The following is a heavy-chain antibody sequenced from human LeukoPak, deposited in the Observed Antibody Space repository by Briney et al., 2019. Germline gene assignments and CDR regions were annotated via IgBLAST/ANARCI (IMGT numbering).Heavy chain of an antibody. CDR1: RFIFNDHT. CDR3: AREFSVVGNFDY. Sequence: GGSLRLSCAVSRFIFNDHTMNWVRQAPGKGLEWVSSISRRSDYIYYADSVKGRFTISRDNAKTSLYLQMNGLRVEDTAVYYCAREFSVVGNFDYWGQGTLVTVSS. J-gene: IGHJ4*02. V-gene: IGHV3-21*01. D-gene: IGHD2-21*01. CDR2: ISRRSDYI.